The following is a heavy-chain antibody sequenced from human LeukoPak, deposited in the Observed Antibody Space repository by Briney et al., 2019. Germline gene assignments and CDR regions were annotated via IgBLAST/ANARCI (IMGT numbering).Heavy chain of an antibody. V-gene: IGHV3-48*04. Sequence: GGSLRLSCAASGFTFSSYSMNWVRQAPGKGLEWVSYISSSSSTIYYADSVKGRFTISRDNAKNSLYLQMNSLRAEDTAVYYCARESGGVVPSYYYYYMDVWGKGTTVTVSS. J-gene: IGHJ6*03. D-gene: IGHD2-15*01. CDR2: ISSSSSTI. CDR3: ARESGGVVPSYYYYYMDV. CDR1: GFTFSSYS.